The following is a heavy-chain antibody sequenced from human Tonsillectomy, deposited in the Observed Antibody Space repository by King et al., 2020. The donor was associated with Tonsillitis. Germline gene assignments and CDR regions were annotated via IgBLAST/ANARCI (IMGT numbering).Heavy chain of an antibody. CDR1: GYTFTNYW. CDR3: ARQGGYGGSVYFDY. CDR2: IYPADSDT. Sequence: QLVQSGAEVKKPGESLKISCKGSGYTFTNYWIAWVRQMPGKGMEWMGIIYPADSDTTYSPSFQGQVTISADKSISTAYLQWSSLKASDTAIYYCARQGGYGGSVYFDYWGQGSLVTVSS. D-gene: IGHD4-23*01. V-gene: IGHV5-51*01. J-gene: IGHJ4*02.